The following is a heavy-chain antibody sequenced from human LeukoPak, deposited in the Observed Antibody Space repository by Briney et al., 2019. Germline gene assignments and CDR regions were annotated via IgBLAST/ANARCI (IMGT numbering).Heavy chain of an antibody. CDR2: ISSSGSTI. CDR1: GFTLSSYE. V-gene: IGHV3-48*03. J-gene: IGHJ4*02. Sequence: GGSLRLSCAASGFTLSSYEMNWVRQAPGKGLEWVSYISSSGSTIYYADSVKGRFTISRDNAKNSLYMQMNSLRADDTAFYYCARDTLGEGEDANYAVYYFDYWGQGTVVTVSS. CDR3: ARDTLGEGEDANYAVYYFDY. D-gene: IGHD4/OR15-4a*01.